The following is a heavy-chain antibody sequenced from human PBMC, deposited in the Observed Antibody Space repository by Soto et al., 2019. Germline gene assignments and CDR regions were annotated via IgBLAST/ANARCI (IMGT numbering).Heavy chain of an antibody. J-gene: IGHJ6*02. CDR2: IYYTGST. V-gene: IGHV4-59*01. CDR3: GRGDGDGGKAINYYYGMDV. Sequence: PSETLSLTCSVSGGSISSYYWSWIRQPPGKGLEWIGYIYYTGSTNYNPSLKSRVTISLDTSKNQFSLKLSSVTAADTAVYYCGRGDGDGGKAINYYYGMDVWGQGTRVTV. CDR1: GGSISSYY. D-gene: IGHD2-15*01.